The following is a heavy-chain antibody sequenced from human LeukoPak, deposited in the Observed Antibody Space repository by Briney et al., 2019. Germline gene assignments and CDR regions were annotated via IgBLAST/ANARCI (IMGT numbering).Heavy chain of an antibody. CDR1: GGSISSDY. CDR3: ATYFYGEYGSYYFDY. D-gene: IGHD4-17*01. V-gene: IGHV4-59*12. J-gene: IGHJ4*02. CDR2: IYYSGST. Sequence: PSETLSLTCTVSGGSISSDYWSWIQQPPGKGLEWIGFIYYSGSTNYNPSLKSRVTMSVDKSKNQFSLKFSSVTAADTAVYYCATYFYGEYGSYYFDYWGQGTLVTVSS.